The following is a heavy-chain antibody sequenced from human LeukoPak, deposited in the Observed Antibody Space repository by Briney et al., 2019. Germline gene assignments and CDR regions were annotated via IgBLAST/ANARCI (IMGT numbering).Heavy chain of an antibody. CDR2: INHSGST. D-gene: IGHD6-13*01. V-gene: IGHV4-34*01. CDR1: GGSFSGYY. Sequence: SETLSLTRAVYGGSFSGYYWSWIRQPPGKGLEWIGEINHSGSTNYNPSLKSRVTISVDTSKNQFSLKLSSVTAADTAVYYCASPYGSSFDYWGQGTLVTVSS. J-gene: IGHJ4*02. CDR3: ASPYGSSFDY.